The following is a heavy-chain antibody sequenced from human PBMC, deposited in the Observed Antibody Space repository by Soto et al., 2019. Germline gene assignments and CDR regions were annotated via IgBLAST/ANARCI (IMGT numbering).Heavy chain of an antibody. V-gene: IGHV6-1*01. D-gene: IGHD5-18*01. CDR2: TYYRSKWYN. CDR3: ARRGRYSYGYDY. Sequence: QVQLRQSGPGLVKPSQTLSLTCAISGDSVSSNSAAWSWIRQSPSRGLEWLGRTYYRSKWYNDYTVPVKSRXXIXPXRSKNQFSLQLNSVTPEDTAVYYCARRGRYSYGYDYWGQGTLVTVSS. J-gene: IGHJ4*02. CDR1: GDSVSSNSAA.